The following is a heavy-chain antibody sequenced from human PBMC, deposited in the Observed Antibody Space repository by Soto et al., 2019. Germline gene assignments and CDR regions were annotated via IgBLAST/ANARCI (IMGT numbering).Heavy chain of an antibody. J-gene: IGHJ4*02. CDR3: ASIAAAGTNFDY. Sequence: QVQLQESGPGLVKPSGTLSLTCAVSGGSISSSNWWSWVRQPPGKGLEWIGEIYHSGSTNYNPSLKRRVTISVNKSRNQFSLKLSSVTAADTAVYYCASIAAAGTNFDYWGQGTLVTVSS. CDR2: IYHSGST. D-gene: IGHD6-13*01. CDR1: GGSISSSNW. V-gene: IGHV4-4*02.